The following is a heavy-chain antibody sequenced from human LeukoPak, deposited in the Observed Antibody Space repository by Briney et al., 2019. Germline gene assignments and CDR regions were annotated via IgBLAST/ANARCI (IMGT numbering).Heavy chain of an antibody. J-gene: IGHJ3*02. Sequence: TTGGSLRLSCAASGFPFSDYYMSWIRQAPGKGLEWVSYISTSTSYTNYADSVKGRFTISRDNAKNSLYLQMNSLRADDTAVYYCARDHNYGYGAFDIWGQGTMVTVSS. V-gene: IGHV3-11*05. CDR1: GFPFSDYY. CDR3: ARDHNYGYGAFDI. D-gene: IGHD5-18*01. CDR2: ISTSTSYT.